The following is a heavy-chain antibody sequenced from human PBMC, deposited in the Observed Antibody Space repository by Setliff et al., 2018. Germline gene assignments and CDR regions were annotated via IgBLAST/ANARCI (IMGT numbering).Heavy chain of an antibody. V-gene: IGHV1-69*05. Sequence: VKVSCKASGGTFSSYAISWVRQAPGQGLEWMGGIIPIFGTANYAQKFQGRVTITTDESTSTAYMELSSLRSDDTAIYYCARNIVPLNWGQGTLVTVSS. CDR3: ARNIVPLN. D-gene: IGHD5-12*01. CDR2: IIPIFGTA. CDR1: GGTFSSYA. J-gene: IGHJ4*02.